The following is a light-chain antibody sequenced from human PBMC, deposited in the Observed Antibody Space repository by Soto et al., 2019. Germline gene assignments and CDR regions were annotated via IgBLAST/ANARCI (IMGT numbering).Light chain of an antibody. CDR3: QQYGTSWT. CDR1: QSVSRIH. V-gene: IGKV3-20*01. Sequence: EIVLTQSPGTLSLSPGERATLSCRASQSVSRIHLAWYQQKPGQAPRLLIYAASDRATGIPDRFSCSGSGSDFTLTISRLEPEDFAVYYCQQYGTSWTCGGGTKVEIK. CDR2: AAS. J-gene: IGKJ4*01.